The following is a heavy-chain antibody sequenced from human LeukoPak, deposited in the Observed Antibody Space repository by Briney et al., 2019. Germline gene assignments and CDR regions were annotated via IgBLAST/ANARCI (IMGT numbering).Heavy chain of an antibody. D-gene: IGHD6-19*01. J-gene: IGHJ4*02. Sequence: SETLSLTCTVSGGSISSYYWSWIRQPPGKGLEWIGFIFYSGSTNYNPSLKSRVTISVDASKSQFSLKLNSVTAADTAVYYCARADGAVDYVDYWGQGTLVTVSS. CDR1: GGSISSYY. V-gene: IGHV4-59*08. CDR2: IFYSGST. CDR3: ARADGAVDYVDY.